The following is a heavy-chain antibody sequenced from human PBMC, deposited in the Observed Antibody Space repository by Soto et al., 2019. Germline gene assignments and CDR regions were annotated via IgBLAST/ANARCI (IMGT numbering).Heavy chain of an antibody. Sequence: EVQLVESGGGLVRPGGCLRHSCAAFGFTFSSYWMHWVHQAPGKGLVWVSRINSDGSSTSYADSVKGRFTISRDNAKNTLYLQMDSLRAEDTAVYYCASVPDGDYPWFDPWGQGTLVTVSS. CDR2: INSDGSST. CDR3: ASVPDGDYPWFDP. CDR1: GFTFSSYW. D-gene: IGHD4-17*01. J-gene: IGHJ5*02. V-gene: IGHV3-74*01.